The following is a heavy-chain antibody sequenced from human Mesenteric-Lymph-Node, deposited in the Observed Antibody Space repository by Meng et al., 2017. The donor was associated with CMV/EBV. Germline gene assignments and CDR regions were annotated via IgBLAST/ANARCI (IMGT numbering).Heavy chain of an antibody. V-gene: IGHV3-15*01. CDR2: IKRKGEGETT. CDR3: TTRENCGGDRWVFDL. Sequence: FSFSHGGMAWVRQAPGKGLEWVGSIKRKGEGETTNYATHVKGRFTISRNDSEDMLYLEMNSLKTEDTGTYYCTTRENCGGDRWVFDLWGRGTLVTVSS. CDR1: FSFSHGG. J-gene: IGHJ2*01. D-gene: IGHD2-21*01.